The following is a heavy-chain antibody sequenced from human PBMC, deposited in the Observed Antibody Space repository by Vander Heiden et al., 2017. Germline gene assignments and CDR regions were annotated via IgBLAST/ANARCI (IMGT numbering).Heavy chain of an antibody. CDR3: AKDPDYGDGY. D-gene: IGHD4-17*01. Sequence: EVQRLESGGGLVQPGGSLRLAWSASGFTFSSYAMSWVRQAPGKGLEWVSAISGSGGSTYYADSVKGRFTISRDNSKNTLYLKMKSLRAEDTAVYYCAKDPDYGDGYWGQGTLVTDSS. V-gene: IGHV3-23*01. CDR2: ISGSGGST. J-gene: IGHJ4*02. CDR1: GFTFSSYA.